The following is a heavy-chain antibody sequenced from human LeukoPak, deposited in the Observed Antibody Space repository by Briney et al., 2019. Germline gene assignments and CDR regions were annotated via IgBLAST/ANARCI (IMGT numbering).Heavy chain of an antibody. Sequence: GGSLRLSCAASGFTFDDYAMHWVRQAPGKGLEWVSLISGDGGSTYYADSVKSRFTISRDNSKNSLYLRMNSLRTEDTALYYCATQGGYSYGFTYYFDYWGQGTLVTVSS. CDR2: ISGDGGST. D-gene: IGHD5-18*01. CDR1: GFTFDDYA. J-gene: IGHJ4*02. CDR3: ATQGGYSYGFTYYFDY. V-gene: IGHV3-43*02.